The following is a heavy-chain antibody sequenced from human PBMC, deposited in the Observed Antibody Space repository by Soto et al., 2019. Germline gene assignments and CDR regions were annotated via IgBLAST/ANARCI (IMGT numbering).Heavy chain of an antibody. V-gene: IGHV1-3*01. Sequence: ASVKVSCKASGYTFTSYAMHWVRQAPGQRLEWMGWINAGNGNTKYSQKFQGRVTITRDTSASTAYMELSSLRSEDTAVYYCARVRIADCTNVVCPWPFDYWGQGTLVTVSS. CDR3: ARVRIADCTNVVCPWPFDY. CDR1: GYTFTSYA. J-gene: IGHJ4*02. CDR2: INAGNGNT. D-gene: IGHD2-8*01.